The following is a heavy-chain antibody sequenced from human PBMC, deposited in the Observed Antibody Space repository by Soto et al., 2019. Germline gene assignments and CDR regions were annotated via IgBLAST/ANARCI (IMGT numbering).Heavy chain of an antibody. CDR2: IYYSGST. J-gene: IGHJ4*02. CDR3: ARGVLRTFDY. V-gene: IGHV4-31*03. CDR1: GGSIRSGGNS. Sequence: QVQLQESGPGLVKPSQTLSLTCTVSGGSIRSGGNSWSWIRQHSGKGLEWIGYIYYSGSTYYNPSLQSRLTISLDTSKNQCSLKLSSVTAAYPAVYYCARGVLRTFDYWGQGTLVTVSS.